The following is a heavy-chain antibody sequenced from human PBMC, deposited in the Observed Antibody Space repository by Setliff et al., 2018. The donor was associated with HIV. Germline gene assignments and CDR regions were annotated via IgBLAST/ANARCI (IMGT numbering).Heavy chain of an antibody. V-gene: IGHV3-7*03. CDR3: ARGLTHGYSYGYWDS. D-gene: IGHD5-18*01. Sequence: PGGSLRLSCAASGFTFSSYWMSWVRQAPGKGLEWVANIKQDAGEIYYVDSVKGLFTLSRDNARNSLYLQLNSLRAEDTALYYCARGLTHGYSYGYWDSWGRGTLVTVSS. CDR2: IKQDAGEI. J-gene: IGHJ4*02. CDR1: GFTFSSYW.